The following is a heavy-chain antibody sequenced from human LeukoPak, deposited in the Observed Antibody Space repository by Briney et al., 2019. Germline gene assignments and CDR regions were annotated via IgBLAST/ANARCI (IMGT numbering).Heavy chain of an antibody. CDR3: ASTAGYSSSWYADY. J-gene: IGHJ4*02. V-gene: IGHV1-18*01. D-gene: IGHD6-13*01. CDR1: GYTFTRYG. CDR2: ISAYNGNT. Sequence: GASVKVSCKASGYTFTRYGISWVRQAPGQGLEWMGWISAYNGNTNYAQKLQGRVTMTTDTSTSTAYMELRSLRSDDTAVYYCASTAGYSSSWYADYWGQGTLVTVSS.